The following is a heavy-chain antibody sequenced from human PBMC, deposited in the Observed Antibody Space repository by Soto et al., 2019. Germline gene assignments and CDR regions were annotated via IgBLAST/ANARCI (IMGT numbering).Heavy chain of an antibody. J-gene: IGHJ5*02. V-gene: IGHV3-33*01. CDR2: IWSDGSKE. D-gene: IGHD3-16*01. CDR3: ARDKGVTCLDT. CDR1: GLPFSASG. Sequence: QAQLVESGGGVVQPGRSLRLSCAASGLPFSASGMHWVRQAPGKGLEWVAMIWSDGSKEYYADSVKGRFTITRDNSKNMIFLQMDSLRAEDPAVYYCARDKGVTCLDTWGQGNMVTVSS.